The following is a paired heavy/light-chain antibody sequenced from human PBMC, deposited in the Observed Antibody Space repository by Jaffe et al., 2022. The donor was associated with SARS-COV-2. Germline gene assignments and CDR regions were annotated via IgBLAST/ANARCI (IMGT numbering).Light chain of an antibody. CDR3: SSYTSSSSYV. J-gene: IGLJ1*01. Sequence: QSALTQPASVSGSPGQSITISCTGTSSDVGGYNYVSWYQQSPGKAPKPMIYDVTNRPSGVSNRFSGSKSGNTASLTISGLQAEDEADYYCSSYTSSSSYVFGTGTKVTVL. CDR2: DVT. CDR1: SSDVGGYNY. V-gene: IGLV2-14*01.
Heavy chain of an antibody. CDR1: GFTFSNYN. V-gene: IGHV3-48*02. D-gene: IGHD4-17*01. J-gene: IGHJ4*02. Sequence: EVHLVESGGGLIQPGGSLRLSCAASGFTFSNYNMNWVRQAPGKGLEWVSYISSSSNAIYYADSVKGRFTISRDNAKNSLYLQMNSLRDEDTAVYYCASAEGQRWPRVAHHYFDYWGQGTLVTVSS. CDR3: ASAEGQRWPRVAHHYFDY. CDR2: ISSSSNAI.